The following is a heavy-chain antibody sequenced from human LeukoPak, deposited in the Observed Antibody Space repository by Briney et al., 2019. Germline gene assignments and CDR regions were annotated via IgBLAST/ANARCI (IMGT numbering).Heavy chain of an antibody. CDR3: TTPRREIAVAGGDY. J-gene: IGHJ4*02. CDR2: IKSKADGGTT. D-gene: IGHD6-19*01. CDR1: GFTFSNAW. Sequence: PGGSLRLSCAASGFTFSNAWVSWVRQAPGKGLEWVGRIKSKADGGTTEYAAPVKGRFTISRDDSKNTLYLQMNSLKTEDTAVYYCTTPRREIAVAGGDYWGQGTLVTVFS. V-gene: IGHV3-15*01.